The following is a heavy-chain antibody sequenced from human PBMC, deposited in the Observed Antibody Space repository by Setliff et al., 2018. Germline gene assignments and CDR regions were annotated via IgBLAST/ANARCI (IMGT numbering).Heavy chain of an antibody. D-gene: IGHD2-15*01. J-gene: IGHJ4*01. CDR1: GGSISDNNYY. CDR2: IYYSGST. V-gene: IGHV4-39*01. CDR3: VRPGGTTVVARHFDY. Sequence: PSETLSLTCTVSGGSISDNNYYWGWIRQSPGKELEWIGSIYYSGSTYYNPSLKSRVTISVDTSKNQFSLKLRSVTVADTATYYCVRPGGTTVVARHFDYWGSGILVTVSS.